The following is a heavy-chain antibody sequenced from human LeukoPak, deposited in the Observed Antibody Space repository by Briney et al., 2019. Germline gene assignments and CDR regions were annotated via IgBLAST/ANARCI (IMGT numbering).Heavy chain of an antibody. Sequence: PGGSLRLSCAASGFTFSSYSMNWVRQAPGKGLEWVSYISSSSSTIYYADSVKGRFTISRDNAKNSLYLQMNSLRAEDTAEYYCARVKGQLKYYFDYWGQGTLVTVSS. CDR1: GFTFSSYS. CDR3: ARVKGQLKYYFDY. CDR2: ISSSSSTI. J-gene: IGHJ4*02. D-gene: IGHD6-6*01. V-gene: IGHV3-48*01.